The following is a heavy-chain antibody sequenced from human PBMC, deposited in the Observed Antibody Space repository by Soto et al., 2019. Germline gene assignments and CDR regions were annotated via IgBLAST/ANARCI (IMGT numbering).Heavy chain of an antibody. D-gene: IGHD6-19*01. V-gene: IGHV1-18*01. Sequence: ASVKVSCKASGYTFTSYGISWVRQAPGQGLEWMGWISAYNGNTNYAQKLQGRVTMTTDTSTSTAYMELRSLRSDDTAVYYCARDRGDSSGFYYYYGMDVWGQGTTVTVSS. CDR1: GYTFTSYG. CDR3: ARDRGDSSGFYYYYGMDV. J-gene: IGHJ6*02. CDR2: ISAYNGNT.